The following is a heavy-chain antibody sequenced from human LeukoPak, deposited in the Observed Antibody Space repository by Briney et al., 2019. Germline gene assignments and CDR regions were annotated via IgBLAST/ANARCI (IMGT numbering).Heavy chain of an antibody. V-gene: IGHV1-58*01. Sequence: SVKVSCKASGFTFTISAVQWVRQARGQRREWIGWIVVGSGNTNYAQKFQERVTITRDMSTSTAYMELSSLRSEDTAVYYCATDMGFGGGRHCSGGSCYQYLGYWHFDLWGRGTLVTVSS. CDR3: ATDMGFGGGRHCSGGSCYQYLGYWHFDL. J-gene: IGHJ2*01. D-gene: IGHD2-15*01. CDR2: IVVGSGNT. CDR1: GFTFTISA.